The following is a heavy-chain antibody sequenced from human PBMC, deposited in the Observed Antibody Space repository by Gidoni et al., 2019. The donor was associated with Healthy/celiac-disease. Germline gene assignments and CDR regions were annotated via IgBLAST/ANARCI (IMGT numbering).Heavy chain of an antibody. Sequence: QVQLVESGGGVVQPGRSLRLSCAASGFTFSSYGMHWGRRAPGKGLEWVAVIWYDGSNKYSADAVKGRFTSSRDKSKNTLYLQMNSLRAEDTAVYYWARDRPPEWELLGGSYFDYWGQGTLVTVSS. D-gene: IGHD1-26*01. CDR3: ARDRPPEWELLGGSYFDY. CDR2: IWYDGSNK. V-gene: IGHV3-33*01. J-gene: IGHJ4*02. CDR1: GFTFSSYG.